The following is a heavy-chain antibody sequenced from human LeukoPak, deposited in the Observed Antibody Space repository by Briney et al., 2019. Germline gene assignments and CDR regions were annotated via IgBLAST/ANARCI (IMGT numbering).Heavy chain of an antibody. V-gene: IGHV3-7*04. CDR3: ARDGYSGSYCDY. J-gene: IGHJ4*02. CDR2: IRKDGNEK. CDR1: GFTFSDYY. Sequence: GGSLRLSCAASGFTFSDYYMSWIRQAPGKGLEWVANIRKDGNEKYYVDSVKGRFTISRDNARNSLYLQMNSLRAEDTAVYYCARDGYSGSYCDYWGQGTLVTVSS. D-gene: IGHD1-26*01.